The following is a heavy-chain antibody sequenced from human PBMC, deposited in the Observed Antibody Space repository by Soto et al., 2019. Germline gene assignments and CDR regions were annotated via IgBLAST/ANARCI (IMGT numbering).Heavy chain of an antibody. CDR1: GYTFISYG. V-gene: IGHV1-18*04. Sequence: QGQLVQSGPEGKEPGASVEVSCQASGYTFISYGISWVRRAPGQGLELMGWVSGYTGKADYAQNLQGRVTMTTETSTNTAYMELLSLKSDDTASYSCASDQRYYGSGSYYSDNWGQGTLVSVSS. J-gene: IGHJ4*02. CDR2: VSGYTGKA. D-gene: IGHD3-10*01. CDR3: ASDQRYYGSGSYYSDN.